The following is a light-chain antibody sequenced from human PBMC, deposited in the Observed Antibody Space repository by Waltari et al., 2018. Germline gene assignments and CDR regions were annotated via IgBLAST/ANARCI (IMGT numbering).Light chain of an antibody. J-gene: IGLJ3*02. Sequence: QSVLTQPPSASGTPGQGVTIPCSGGASNIGNNVVNWYQQVPGKAPKLLIYRSDRRPAVVPDRFSGSKSGTSSSLAISGLQSEDEADYYCAAWDDSLNGRWVFGGGTKVTVL. CDR3: AAWDDSLNGRWV. V-gene: IGLV1-44*01. CDR1: ASNIGNNV. CDR2: RSD.